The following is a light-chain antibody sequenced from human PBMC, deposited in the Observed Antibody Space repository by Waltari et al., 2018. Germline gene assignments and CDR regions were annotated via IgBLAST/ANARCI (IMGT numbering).Light chain of an antibody. CDR3: QQYGSPPYT. J-gene: IGKJ2*01. CDR1: QSVRSDY. CDR2: GAS. Sequence: EIVLTQAPGTLSLSPGERATLPCRASQSVRSDYLAWYQQKPGQSPRLLIYGASSRATGVADRYSGSGSGTDFTLTINRLEREDFAVFYCQQYGSPPYTFGQGTKLEIK. V-gene: IGKV3-20*01.